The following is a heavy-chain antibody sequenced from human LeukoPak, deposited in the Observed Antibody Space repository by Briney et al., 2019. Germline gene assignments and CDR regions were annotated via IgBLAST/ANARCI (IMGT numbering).Heavy chain of an antibody. CDR2: IYWDDDK. J-gene: IGHJ4*02. Sequence: SGPTLVNPTQTLTLTCTFSGFSLYSSGVGVGWIRQPPGKTLEWLAVIYWDDDKRYNPSLRSRLTMSKDASKSQVFLVMSNMDPVDTATYYCAHRRPGHLTGWDNSYFDNWGPGTLVTVSS. CDR3: AHRRPGHLTGWDNSYFDN. CDR1: GFSLYSSGVG. V-gene: IGHV2-5*02. D-gene: IGHD1/OR15-1a*01.